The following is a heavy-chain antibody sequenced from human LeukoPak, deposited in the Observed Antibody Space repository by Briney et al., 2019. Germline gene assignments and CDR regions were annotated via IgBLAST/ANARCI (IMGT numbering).Heavy chain of an antibody. V-gene: IGHV3-7*01. Sequence: GGSLRLSCEASGFKFSKYWMSWVRQAPGKGLEWVANISPDGSATFYVDSVKGRVTISRDNAKNSLYLQMFSLRAEDTAVYYCARSVDYWGQGTLVTVSS. CDR2: ISPDGSAT. CDR1: GFKFSKYW. J-gene: IGHJ4*02. CDR3: ARSVDY.